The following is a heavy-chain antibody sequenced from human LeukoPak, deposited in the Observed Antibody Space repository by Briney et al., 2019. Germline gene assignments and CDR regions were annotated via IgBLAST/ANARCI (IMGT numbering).Heavy chain of an antibody. D-gene: IGHD5-18*01. Sequence: GGSLRLSCAASGFTFSSDAMSWVRQAPGKGLEWVSSIGSSGSYIYYADSLTGRFTISRDNAKNSLYLQMNSLRAEDTAMYYCARRATTERGHSYGLDFWGQGTLVTVSS. J-gene: IGHJ4*02. CDR3: ARRATTERGHSYGLDF. CDR2: IGSSGSYI. CDR1: GFTFSSDA. V-gene: IGHV3-21*01.